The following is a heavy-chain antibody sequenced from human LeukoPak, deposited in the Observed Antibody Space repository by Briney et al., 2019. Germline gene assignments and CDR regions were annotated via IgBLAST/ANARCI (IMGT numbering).Heavy chain of an antibody. CDR2: ISYDGSNK. V-gene: IGHV3-30-3*02. CDR1: GFTFSSYA. D-gene: IGHD3-10*01. J-gene: IGHJ6*02. Sequence: GGSLRLSCAASGFTFSSYAMYWVRQAPGKGLEWVAVISYDGSNKYYADSVKGRFTISRDNSKNTLYLQMNSLRVEDTAVYYCAKRSRRLTIVRGVPREDVWGQGTTVTVSS. CDR3: AKRSRRLTIVRGVPREDV.